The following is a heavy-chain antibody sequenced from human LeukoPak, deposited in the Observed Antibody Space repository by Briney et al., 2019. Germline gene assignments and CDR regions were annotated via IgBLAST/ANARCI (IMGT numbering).Heavy chain of an antibody. CDR3: ARGPYWSGYSQIQNWFDP. CDR2: IWYDGSNK. J-gene: IGHJ5*02. D-gene: IGHD3-3*01. V-gene: IGHV3-33*01. CDR1: GFTFSSYG. Sequence: GGSLRLSCAASGFTFSSYGMHWVRQAPGRGLEWVAVIWYDGSNKYYADSVKGRFTISRDNSKNTLYLQMNSLRAEDTAVYYCARGPYWSGYSQIQNWFDPWGQGTLVTVSS.